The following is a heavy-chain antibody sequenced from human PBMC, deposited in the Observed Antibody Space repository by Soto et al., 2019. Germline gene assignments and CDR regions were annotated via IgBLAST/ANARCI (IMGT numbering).Heavy chain of an antibody. V-gene: IGHV3-30-3*01. CDR1: GFTFSGYA. D-gene: IGHD6-13*01. CDR2: ISYDGSNK. Sequence: PGGSLRLSCAASGFTFSGYAMHWVRQAPGKGLEWVAVISYDGSNKYYADSVKGRFTISRDNSKNTLYLQMNSLRAEDTAVYYCAGWKQQLFLPFDYWGQGTLVTVSS. J-gene: IGHJ4*02. CDR3: AGWKQQLFLPFDY.